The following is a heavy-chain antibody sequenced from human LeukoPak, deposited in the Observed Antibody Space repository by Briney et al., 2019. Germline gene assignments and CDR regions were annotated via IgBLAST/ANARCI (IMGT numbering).Heavy chain of an antibody. CDR3: ASHTVALDYYYYGMDV. D-gene: IGHD5-12*01. J-gene: IGHJ6*02. CDR1: GFTFSSYA. V-gene: IGHV3-23*01. CDR2: ISGSGGST. Sequence: GGSLRLSCAASGFTFSSYAMSWVRQAPGKGLEWVSAISGSGGSTYYADSVKGRFTISRDNSKNTPYLQMNSLRAEDTAVYYCASHTVALDYYYYGMDVWGQGTTVTVSS.